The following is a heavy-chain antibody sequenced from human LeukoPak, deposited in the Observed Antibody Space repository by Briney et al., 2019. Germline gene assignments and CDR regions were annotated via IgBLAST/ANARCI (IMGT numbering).Heavy chain of an antibody. V-gene: IGHV4-59*01. J-gene: IGHJ4*02. Sequence: SSETLSLTCTVSGGSISSYYWSWIRQPPGKGLEWIGYISYSGSTNCNPSLKSRVTISVDTSKHQFSLKLSAVTAADTAVYYCARGPHKFDYWGQGSLVTVSS. CDR2: ISYSGST. CDR3: ARGPHKFDY. CDR1: GGSISSYY.